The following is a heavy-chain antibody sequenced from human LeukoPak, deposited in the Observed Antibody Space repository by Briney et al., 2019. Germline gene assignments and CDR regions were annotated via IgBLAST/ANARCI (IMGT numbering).Heavy chain of an antibody. CDR3: VKDLTYESSGSVFDY. D-gene: IGHD3-22*01. Sequence: PGGSLRLSCAASGFTFSNYAMHWVRQAPGKGLEYVSAISSNGGSTYYANSVKGRFTISRDNSKNTLYLQMGSLRAEDMAIYYCVKDLTYESSGSVFDYWGQGTLVTVSS. CDR1: GFTFSNYA. CDR2: ISSNGGST. J-gene: IGHJ4*02. V-gene: IGHV3-64*01.